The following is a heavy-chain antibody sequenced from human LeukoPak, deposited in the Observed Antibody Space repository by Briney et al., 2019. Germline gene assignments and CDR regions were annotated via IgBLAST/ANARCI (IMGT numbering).Heavy chain of an antibody. V-gene: IGHV3-53*01. CDR2: IYSGGST. Sequence: GGSLRLSCAASAFAVSSHYMGWVRQAPGKGLEWVSVIYSGGSTYFADSVKGRFTISRDDSKSTVYLQMNSLRVEDTAVYYCTKVRSGSSSWALRVFDYWGQGALVTVSS. CDR3: TKVRSGSSSWALRVFDY. CDR1: AFAVSSHY. D-gene: IGHD6-13*01. J-gene: IGHJ4*02.